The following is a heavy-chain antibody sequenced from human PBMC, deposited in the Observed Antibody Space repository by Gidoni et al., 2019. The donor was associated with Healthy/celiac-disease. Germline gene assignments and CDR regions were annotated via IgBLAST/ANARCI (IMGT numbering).Heavy chain of an antibody. Sequence: EVQLLESGGGLVQPGGSLRLSCAASGFTFSSSAMSWVRQAPGKGLEWVSAISGSGGSTYYADSVKGRFTISRDNSKNTLYLQMNSLRAEDTAVYYCAKKVAAAGTGWYFDLWGRGTLVTVSS. CDR3: AKKVAAAGTGWYFDL. CDR1: GFTFSSSA. V-gene: IGHV3-23*01. J-gene: IGHJ2*01. D-gene: IGHD6-13*01. CDR2: ISGSGGST.